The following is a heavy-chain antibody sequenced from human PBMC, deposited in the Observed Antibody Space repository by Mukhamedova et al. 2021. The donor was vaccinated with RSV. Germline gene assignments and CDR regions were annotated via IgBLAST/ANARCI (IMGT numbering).Heavy chain of an antibody. Sequence: AMHWVRQAPGKGLEWVAVISYDGSNKYYADSVKGRFTISRDNSKNTLYLQMNSLRAEDTAVYYCARGGYGDSNLDYWGQGTLV. CDR2: ISYDGSNK. D-gene: IGHD4-17*01. CDR3: ARGGYGDSNLDY. V-gene: IGHV3-30-3*01. J-gene: IGHJ4*02. CDR1: A.